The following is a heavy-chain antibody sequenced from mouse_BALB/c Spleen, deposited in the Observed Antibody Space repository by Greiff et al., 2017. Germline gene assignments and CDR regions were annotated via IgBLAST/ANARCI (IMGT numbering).Heavy chain of an antibody. Sequence: EVQLKESGAELVRSGASVKLSCTASGFNIKDYYMHWVKQRPEQGLEWIGWIDPENGDTEYAPKFQGKATMTADTSSNTAYLQLSSLTSEDTAVYYCHARGNGFACWGQGTLVTVSA. CDR3: HARGNGFAC. J-gene: IGHJ3*01. CDR1: GFNIKDYY. CDR2: IDPENGDT. D-gene: IGHD2-1*01. V-gene: IGHV14-4*02.